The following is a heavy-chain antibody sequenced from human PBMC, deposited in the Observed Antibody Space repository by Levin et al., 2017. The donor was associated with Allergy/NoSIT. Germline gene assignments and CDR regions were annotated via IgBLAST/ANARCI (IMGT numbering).Heavy chain of an antibody. CDR3: ARLVRSFDY. Sequence: PSETLSLTCAVYGGSFSGYYWSWIRQPPGKGLEWIGEINNSGSTNDNPSLKSRVTISVDTSKNQFSLKLSSVTAADTAVYYCARLVRSFDYWGQGTLVTVSS. CDR1: GGSFSGYY. V-gene: IGHV4-34*01. CDR2: INNSGST. J-gene: IGHJ4*02. D-gene: IGHD2-8*02.